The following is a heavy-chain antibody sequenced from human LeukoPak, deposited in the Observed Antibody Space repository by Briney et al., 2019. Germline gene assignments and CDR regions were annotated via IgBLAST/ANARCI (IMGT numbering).Heavy chain of an antibody. CDR2: IYRSGST. V-gene: IGHV4-59*03. CDR1: GGSISSYY. Sequence: PSETLSLTCTVSGGSISSYYWSWIRQPPGKGLEWIGYIYRSGSTNYNPSLKSRVTISVDTSKNQFSLKLSSVTAADTAVYYCATGETGSTLGGYWGQGTLVTVSS. J-gene: IGHJ4*02. CDR3: ATGETGSTLGGY. D-gene: IGHD1-1*01.